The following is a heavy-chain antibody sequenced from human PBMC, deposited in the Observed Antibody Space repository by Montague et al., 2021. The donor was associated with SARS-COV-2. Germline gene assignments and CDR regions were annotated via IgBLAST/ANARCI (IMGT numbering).Heavy chain of an antibody. J-gene: IGHJ4*02. CDR2: ITSYGGGT. CDR1: GFTFSPYV. Sequence: SLRLSCAASGFTFSPYVMSWVRQAQGGGLEWVAGITSYGGGTYYAGSVRGRFTISRDNSNKTLFLQMNSLRVDDTAVYYCARGGYLQSIDYWGPGILVTVSS. CDR3: ARGGYLQSIDY. D-gene: IGHD3-10*01. V-gene: IGHV3-23*01.